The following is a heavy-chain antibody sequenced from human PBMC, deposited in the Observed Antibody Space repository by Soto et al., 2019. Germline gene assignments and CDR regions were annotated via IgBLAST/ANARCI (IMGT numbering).Heavy chain of an antibody. V-gene: IGHV4-61*08. CDR3: ARLEWSTSTIGV. CDR1: GDSVSSGASH. D-gene: IGHD3-3*01. J-gene: IGHJ6*02. Sequence: PSETLSLTCTVSGDSVSSGASHWTWIRQSPGKGLEWIGYIYHNGTAACNPSLKSRVSISVDTSKNQFSLKLTSATTADTAVYYCARLEWSTSTIGVWGQGTTVTVSS. CDR2: IYHNGTA.